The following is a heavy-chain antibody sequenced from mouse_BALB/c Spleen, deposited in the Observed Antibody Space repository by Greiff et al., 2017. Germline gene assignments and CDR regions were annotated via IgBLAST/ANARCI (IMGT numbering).Heavy chain of an antibody. CDR3: ARSDQFGPHYGSSPYYFDY. CDR1: GFTFSSFG. V-gene: IGHV5-17*02. Sequence: EVQRVESGGGLVQPGGSRKLSCAASGFTFSSFGMHWVRQAPEKGLEWVAYISSGSSTIYYADTVKGRFTISRDNPKNTLFLQMTSLRSEDTAMYYCARSDQFGPHYGSSPYYFDYWGQGTTLTVSS. D-gene: IGHD1-1*01. CDR2: ISSGSSTI. J-gene: IGHJ2*01.